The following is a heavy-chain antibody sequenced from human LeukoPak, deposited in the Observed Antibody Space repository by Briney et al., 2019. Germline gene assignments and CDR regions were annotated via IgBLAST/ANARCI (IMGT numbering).Heavy chain of an antibody. V-gene: IGHV4-4*02. Sequence: SETLSLTCFISGDSISSTYWWSWVRQPPGKGLEWIGEVYHVGITSYNPSLKSRVTISVDKSNDDFSLRLNSVTAADTAVYFCARRDRSVSIDAYYMDIWGKGITVTVSS. CDR2: VYHVGIT. J-gene: IGHJ6*03. D-gene: IGHD6-6*01. CDR3: ARRDRSVSIDAYYMDI. CDR1: GDSISSTYW.